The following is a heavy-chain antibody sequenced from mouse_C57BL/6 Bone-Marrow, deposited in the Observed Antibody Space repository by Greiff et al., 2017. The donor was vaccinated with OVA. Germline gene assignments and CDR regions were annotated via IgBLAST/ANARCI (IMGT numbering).Heavy chain of an antibody. V-gene: IGHV1-82*01. J-gene: IGHJ3*01. CDR3: ARGDYYGPFAY. D-gene: IGHD1-1*01. Sequence: QVQLKQSGPELVKPGASVKISCKASGYAFSSSWMNWVKQRPGKGLEWIGRIYPGDGDTNYNGKFKGKATLTADKSSSTAYMQLSSRTSEDSAVYFCARGDYYGPFAYWGQGTLVTVSA. CDR1: GYAFSSSW. CDR2: IYPGDGDT.